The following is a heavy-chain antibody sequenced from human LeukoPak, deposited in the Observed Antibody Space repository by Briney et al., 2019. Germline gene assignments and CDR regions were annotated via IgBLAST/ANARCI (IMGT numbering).Heavy chain of an antibody. CDR3: AKDYSGSYQYFQH. Sequence: GGSLRLSCAASGFTFSNYGMHGVRQAPGKGLEWVALIWYDGSNKFYADSVKGRFTISRDNSRGTLYLQMSSLRAEDTAMYYCAKDYSGSYQYFQHWGQGTLVTVSA. V-gene: IGHV3-33*06. D-gene: IGHD1-26*01. J-gene: IGHJ1*01. CDR2: IWYDGSNK. CDR1: GFTFSNYG.